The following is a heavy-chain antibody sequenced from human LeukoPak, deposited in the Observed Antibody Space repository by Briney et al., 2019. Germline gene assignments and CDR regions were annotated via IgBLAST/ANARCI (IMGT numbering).Heavy chain of an antibody. V-gene: IGHV4-34*01. J-gene: IGHJ4*02. D-gene: IGHD3-16*02. CDR1: GGSFSGYY. CDR2: INHSGSI. CDR3: ARDHVITFGGVIVPYYFDY. Sequence: SETLSLTCAVYGGSFSGYYWSWIRQPPGKGLEWIGEINHSGSINYNPSLKSRVTISVDTSKNQFSLKLSSVTAADTAVYYCARDHVITFGGVIVPYYFDYWGQGTLVTVSS.